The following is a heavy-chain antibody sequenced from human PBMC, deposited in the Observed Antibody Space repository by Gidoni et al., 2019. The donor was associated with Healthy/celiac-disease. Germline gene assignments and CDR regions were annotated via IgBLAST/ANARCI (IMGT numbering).Heavy chain of an antibody. D-gene: IGHD3-22*01. CDR3: ARSPGYYDSSGYPGPFDY. CDR1: GGTFSSYA. Sequence: QVQLVQSGAEVKKPGSSVTVSCKASGGTFSSYAISWVRQAPGQGLAWMGRIIPILGIANYAQKFQGRVTITADKSTSTAYMELSSLRSEDTAVYYCARSPGYYDSSGYPGPFDYWGQGTLVTVSS. J-gene: IGHJ4*02. V-gene: IGHV1-69*09. CDR2: IIPILGIA.